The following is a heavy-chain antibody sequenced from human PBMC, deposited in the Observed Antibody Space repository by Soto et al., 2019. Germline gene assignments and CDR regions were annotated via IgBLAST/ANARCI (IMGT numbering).Heavy chain of an antibody. D-gene: IGHD3-22*01. CDR2: ISSNGGST. CDR1: GFTFSSYA. V-gene: IGHV3-64*04. CDR3: AKDWDDILTGYGPGYYYDSSGYYYFDY. Sequence: PGGSLRLSCSASGFTFSSYAMHWVRQAPGKGLEYVSAISSNGGSTYYADSVKGRFTISRDNSKNTLYLQMNSLRAEDTAVYYCAKDWDDILTGYGPGYYYDSSGYYYFDYWGQGTLVTVSS. J-gene: IGHJ4*02.